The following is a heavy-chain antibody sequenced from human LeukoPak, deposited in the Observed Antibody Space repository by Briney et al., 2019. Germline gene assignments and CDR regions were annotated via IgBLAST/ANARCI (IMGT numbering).Heavy chain of an antibody. CDR3: ARGTGGSFDI. J-gene: IGHJ3*02. Sequence: GGSLRLSCAASGFTLSSYEMNWVRQAPGEGLEWVSYISGSGSTIYYADSVKGRFTISRDNANNSLYLQMNSLRAEDTAVYYCARGTGGSFDIWGQGTMVTVSS. CDR1: GFTLSSYE. CDR2: ISGSGSTI. D-gene: IGHD1-14*01. V-gene: IGHV3-48*03.